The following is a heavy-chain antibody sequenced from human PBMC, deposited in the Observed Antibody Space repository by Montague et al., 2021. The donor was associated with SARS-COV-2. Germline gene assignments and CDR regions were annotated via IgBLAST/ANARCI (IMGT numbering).Heavy chain of an antibody. V-gene: IGHV3-30-3*01. J-gene: IGHJ1*01. D-gene: IGHD6-13*01. CDR1: GFTFSSYA. Sequence: SLRLSCAASGFTFSSYAMHWVRQAPGQGLEWVAVISYDGSNKYYADSVKGRFTISRDNSKNTLYLQMNSLRAEDTAVYYCARDVFPPSSWPAEYFQHWGQGTLVTVSS. CDR3: ARDVFPPSSWPAEYFQH. CDR2: ISYDGSNK.